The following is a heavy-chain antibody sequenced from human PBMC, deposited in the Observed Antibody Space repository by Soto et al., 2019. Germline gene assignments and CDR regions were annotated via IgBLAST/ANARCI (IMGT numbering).Heavy chain of an antibody. V-gene: IGHV1-69*13. D-gene: IGHD3-22*01. Sequence: SVKVSCKASGGTFSSYAISWVRQAPGQGLEWMGGIIPIFGTANYAQKFQGRVTITADESTSTAYMELSSLRSEDTAVYYCARVSLYYYDTLPPFDYWGQGTLVTVSS. CDR3: ARVSLYYYDTLPPFDY. CDR1: GGTFSSYA. CDR2: IIPIFGTA. J-gene: IGHJ4*02.